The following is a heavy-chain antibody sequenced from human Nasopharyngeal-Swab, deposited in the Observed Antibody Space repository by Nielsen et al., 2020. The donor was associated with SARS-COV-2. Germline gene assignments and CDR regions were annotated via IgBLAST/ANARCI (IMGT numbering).Heavy chain of an antibody. D-gene: IGHD2-8*02. CDR1: GFTFSSYG. V-gene: IGHV3-33*01. CDR3: ARDWRRVRVGSVDYGMDV. CDR2: IWYDGSNK. J-gene: IGHJ6*02. Sequence: GESLKISCAASGFTFSSYGMHWVRQAPGKGLEWVAVIWYDGSNKYYADSVKGRFTISRDNSKNTLYLQMNSLRAEDTAVYYCARDWRRVRVGSVDYGMDVWGQGTTVTVSS.